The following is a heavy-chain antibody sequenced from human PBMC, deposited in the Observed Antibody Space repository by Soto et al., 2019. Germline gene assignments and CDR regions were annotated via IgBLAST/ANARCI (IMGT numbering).Heavy chain of an antibody. CDR2: INHSGST. CDR3: ARGGGIAAAGNDYYYGMDV. Sequence: PSETLSLTCAVYGGSFSGYYWSWIRQPPGKGLEWIGEINHSGSTNYNPSLKSRVTISVDTSKNQFSLKLSSVTAADTAVYYCARGGGIAAAGNDYYYGMDVWGQGTTVTVSS. V-gene: IGHV4-34*01. J-gene: IGHJ6*02. CDR1: GGSFSGYY. D-gene: IGHD6-13*01.